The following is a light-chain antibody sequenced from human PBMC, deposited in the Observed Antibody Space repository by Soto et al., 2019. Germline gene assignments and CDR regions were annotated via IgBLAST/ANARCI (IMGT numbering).Light chain of an antibody. J-gene: IGLJ3*02. CDR2: DVT. V-gene: IGLV2-14*01. Sequence: QSALTQPASVSGSPGQSITISCTGTSSDVGGYNYVSWYQQHPGKAPKPMIYDVTTRPSGVSSRFSGSKSGNTASLTISGLQAEDEADYYCSSFTTSSTWVFGAGTKLTVL. CDR1: SSDVGGYNY. CDR3: SSFTTSSTWV.